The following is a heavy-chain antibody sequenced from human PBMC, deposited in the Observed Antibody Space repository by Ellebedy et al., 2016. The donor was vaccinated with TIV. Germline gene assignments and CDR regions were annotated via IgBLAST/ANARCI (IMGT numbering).Heavy chain of an antibody. Sequence: SETLSLXXAVYGGSFSGYYYSWIRLPPGEGLEWIGEINHSGSTNYNPSLMSRVTISVDTSKNRFSLNLSSVTAADTAVYYCAICGDCSGGLDYWGQGTRVTVSS. CDR1: GGSFSGYY. D-gene: IGHD2-15*01. CDR3: AICGDCSGGLDY. V-gene: IGHV4-34*01. J-gene: IGHJ4*02. CDR2: INHSGST.